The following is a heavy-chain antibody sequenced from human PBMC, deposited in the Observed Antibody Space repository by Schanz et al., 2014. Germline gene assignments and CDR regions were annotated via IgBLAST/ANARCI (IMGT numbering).Heavy chain of an antibody. V-gene: IGHV1-46*03. CDR3: VRAPHYGSGRHLDY. CDR2: INPTGGST. Sequence: QVQLVQSGAEVKKPGASVKVSCKASGYTFTGHYLHWVRQAPGQGLEWMGIINPTGGSTTYAEKFLGRVTMTSDTSTSTVYMELSRLRSEDMAVYYCVRAPHYGSGRHLDYWGQGTLVTVSS. D-gene: IGHD3-10*01. CDR1: GYTFTGHY. J-gene: IGHJ4*02.